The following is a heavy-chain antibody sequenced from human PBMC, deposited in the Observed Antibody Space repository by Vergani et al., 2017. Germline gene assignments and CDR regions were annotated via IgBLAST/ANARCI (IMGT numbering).Heavy chain of an antibody. J-gene: IGHJ4*02. CDR2: IRYDGSNK. D-gene: IGHD6-19*01. CDR3: ARRGIAVAGLRWVFYY. CDR1: GFTFSSYG. Sequence: QVQLVESGGGVVQPGGSLRLSCAASGFTFSSYGMHWVRQAPGKGLEWVAFIRYDGSNKYYADSVKGRFTISRENAKNSLYLQMNSLRAGDTAVYYCARRGIAVAGLRWVFYYWGQGTLVTVSS. V-gene: IGHV3-30*02.